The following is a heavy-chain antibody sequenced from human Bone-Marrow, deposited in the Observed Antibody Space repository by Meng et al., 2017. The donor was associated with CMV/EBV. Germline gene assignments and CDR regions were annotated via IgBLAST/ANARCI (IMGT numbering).Heavy chain of an antibody. Sequence: GESLKISCAASGFIFDDYGMSWVRQAPGKGLEWGSVIYSGGSTYYADSVKGRFTISRDNSKNTLYLQMNSVRAEDTAVYYCAAGGGARWGQGTLVTVSS. CDR2: IYSGGST. V-gene: IGHV3-53*01. CDR1: GFIFDDYG. J-gene: IGHJ4*02. CDR3: AAGGGAR. D-gene: IGHD2-15*01.